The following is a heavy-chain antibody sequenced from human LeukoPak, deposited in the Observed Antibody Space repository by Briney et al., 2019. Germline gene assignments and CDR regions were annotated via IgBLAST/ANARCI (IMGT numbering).Heavy chain of an antibody. D-gene: IGHD3-22*01. CDR1: GFTFSNCD. CDR2: IRYDGSIK. J-gene: IGHJ4*02. V-gene: IGHV3-30*02. CDR3: AKASPDYYDSSGKGY. Sequence: GGSLRLSCAASGFTFSNCDMHWVRQAPGKGLEWVAFIRYDGSIKYYADSMKGRFTISRDNSKNTLYLQMNSLRAEDTAVYYCAKASPDYYDSSGKGYWGQGTLVTVSS.